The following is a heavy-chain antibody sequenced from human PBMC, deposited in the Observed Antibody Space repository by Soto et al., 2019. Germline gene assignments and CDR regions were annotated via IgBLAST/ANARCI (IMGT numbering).Heavy chain of an antibody. J-gene: IGHJ5*02. CDR1: GDSISTGDW. CDR3: ATRRKILANWLDP. CDR2: IYHSGST. D-gene: IGHD3-3*02. V-gene: IGHV4-4*02. Sequence: KASETLSLTCAVSGDSISTGDWWTWVRQPPGKGLEWIGEIYHSGSTNYSPSLRSRVTISVDKSKNQFSLRVNSVTAADTAMYYWATRRKILANWLDPWGQGTPVTASS.